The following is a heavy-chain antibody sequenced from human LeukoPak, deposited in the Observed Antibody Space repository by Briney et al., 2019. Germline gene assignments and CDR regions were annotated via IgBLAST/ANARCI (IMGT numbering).Heavy chain of an antibody. CDR2: INPNSGGT. CDR3: ARDRKPLGYYYYMDV. Sequence: GASVKVSCKASGYTFTGYYMHWVRQAPGQGLEWMGWINPNSGGTNYAQKFQGRVTMTRDTSISTAYMELSRLRSDDTAVYYCARDRKPLGYYYYMDVWGKGTTVTVSS. V-gene: IGHV1-2*02. CDR1: GYTFTGYY. J-gene: IGHJ6*03.